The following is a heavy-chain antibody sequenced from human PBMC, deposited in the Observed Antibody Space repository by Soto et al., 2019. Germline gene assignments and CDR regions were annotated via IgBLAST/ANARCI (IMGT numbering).Heavy chain of an antibody. V-gene: IGHV4-39*01. CDR3: AGPEMVRGVLQPRYFDL. Sequence: QLQLQESGPGLVKPSETLSLTCTVSGGSISSSSYYWGWIRQPPGKGLEWIGSIYYSGSTYYNPSLKSRVTLPGNQAKKPFSLELRSGAAADTGVYFCAGPEMVRGVLQPRYFDLWGRGTLVTVSS. J-gene: IGHJ2*01. CDR1: GGSISSSSYY. CDR2: IYYSGST. D-gene: IGHD3-10*01.